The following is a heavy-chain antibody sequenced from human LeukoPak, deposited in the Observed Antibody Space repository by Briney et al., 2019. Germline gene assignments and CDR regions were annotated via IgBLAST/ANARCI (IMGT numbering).Heavy chain of an antibody. V-gene: IGHV3-21*01. Sequence: PGGSLRLSCAASGFTFRYYAMSWVRQAPGKGLEWVSSISSSSSYIYYADSVKGRFTISRDNAKNSLYLQMNSLRAEDTAVYYCARDVIAAAGLFDYWGQGTLVTVSS. D-gene: IGHD6-13*01. CDR1: GFTFRYYA. CDR2: ISSSSSYI. J-gene: IGHJ4*02. CDR3: ARDVIAAAGLFDY.